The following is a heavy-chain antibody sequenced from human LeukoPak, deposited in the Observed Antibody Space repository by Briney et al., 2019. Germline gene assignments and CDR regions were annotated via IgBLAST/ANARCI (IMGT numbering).Heavy chain of an antibody. CDR1: GFTFSNYW. CDR2: INSDGSST. V-gene: IGHV3-74*01. Sequence: PGGSLRLSCAASGFTFSNYWMHWVRQAPGEGLVWVSRINSDGSSTGYADSVKGRFTISRDNAKNTLYLQMNSLRAEDTAVYRCARGYYYDGSDPIPFDIWGQGAMVTVSS. J-gene: IGHJ3*02. CDR3: ARGYYYDGSDPIPFDI. D-gene: IGHD3-22*01.